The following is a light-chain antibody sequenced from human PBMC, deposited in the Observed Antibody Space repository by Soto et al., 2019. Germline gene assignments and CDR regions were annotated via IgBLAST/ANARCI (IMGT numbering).Light chain of an antibody. J-gene: IGLJ2*01. Sequence: QSALTQPASVSGSPGQSITISCNGTSSDVGGYNHVSWYQHPPGRAPKLILFGVSDRPSGVSHRFSGSKSGNTASLTISGLQAEDEADYYCCSYTSLSSVVFGGGTKLTVL. CDR2: GVS. CDR3: CSYTSLSSVV. CDR1: SSDVGGYNH. V-gene: IGLV2-14*01.